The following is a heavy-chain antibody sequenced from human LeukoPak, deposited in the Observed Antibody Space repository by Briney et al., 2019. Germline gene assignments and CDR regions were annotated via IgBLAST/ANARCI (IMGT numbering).Heavy chain of an antibody. CDR3: APGTIFGVVI. CDR1: GGSISSSSYY. V-gene: IGHV4-39*07. D-gene: IGHD3-3*01. Sequence: SETLSLTCTVSGGSISSSSYYWGWIRQPPGKGLEWIGSIYYSGSTYYNPSLKSRVTISVDTSKNQLSLKLGSVTAADTAVYYCAPGTIFGVVIWGQGTLVTVSS. J-gene: IGHJ4*02. CDR2: IYYSGST.